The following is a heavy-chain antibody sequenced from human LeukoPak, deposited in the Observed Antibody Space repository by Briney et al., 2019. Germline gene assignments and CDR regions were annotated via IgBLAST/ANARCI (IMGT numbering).Heavy chain of an antibody. Sequence: GGSLRLSCVASGFTLDDYALHWVRQAPGKGLEWISLISGNGDSTYYADSVKGRFTISRDNARNSLYLQMNSLRDEDTAVYYCARVSVDAFDIWGQGTMVTVSS. CDR3: ARVSVDAFDI. J-gene: IGHJ3*02. CDR1: GFTLDDYA. V-gene: IGHV3-43*02. CDR2: ISGNGDST.